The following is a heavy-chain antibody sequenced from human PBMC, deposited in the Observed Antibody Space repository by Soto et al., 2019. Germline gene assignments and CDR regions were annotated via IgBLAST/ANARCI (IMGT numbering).Heavy chain of an antibody. D-gene: IGHD2-21*02. J-gene: IGHJ6*02. CDR3: ATKARVTNYLYYGMDV. V-gene: IGHV3-30*03. CDR2: ISYDGATQ. Sequence: GGSLRLSCEVSGLTVNTSGMHWVRQAPGKGLEWLAVISYDGATQYYGDTVKGRFTISRDNSKNTLFLHMGRLRAEDTAMYYCATKARVTNYLYYGMDVWGQGTTVTVSS. CDR1: GLTVNTSG.